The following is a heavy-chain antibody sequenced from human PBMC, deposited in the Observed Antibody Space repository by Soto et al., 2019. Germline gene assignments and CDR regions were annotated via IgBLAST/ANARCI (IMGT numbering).Heavy chain of an antibody. CDR2: IKSDGTST. V-gene: IGHV3-74*01. CDR3: ARYRPFCSSTSCSLTGMDV. Sequence: GGSLRLSCAASGFTFSSYWMHWVRQAPGKGLVWVSRIKSDGTSTSYADSVKGRFTISRDNAKNTLYLQMNSLRAEDTGIYYCARYRPFCSSTSCSLTGMDVWGKGTTVTVSS. CDR1: GFTFSSYW. D-gene: IGHD2-2*01. J-gene: IGHJ6*03.